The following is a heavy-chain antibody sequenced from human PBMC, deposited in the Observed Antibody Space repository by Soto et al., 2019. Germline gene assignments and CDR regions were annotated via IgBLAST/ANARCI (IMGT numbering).Heavy chain of an antibody. CDR3: ARDKDRQQLGGNYYYGIDV. D-gene: IGHD2-15*01. V-gene: IGHV1-69*13. J-gene: IGHJ6*02. Sequence: SVKVSCKVSGYTLTELSMHWVRQAPGQGLEWMGGIIPIFPTPDYAQKFQGRVTITADESTTTAYMELTSLKSEDTAVYYCARDKDRQQLGGNYYYGIDVWGQGTTVTVSS. CDR1: GYTLTELS. CDR2: IIPIFPTP.